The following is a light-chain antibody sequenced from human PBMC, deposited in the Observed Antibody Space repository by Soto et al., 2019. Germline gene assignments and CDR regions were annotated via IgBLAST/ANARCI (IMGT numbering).Light chain of an antibody. CDR2: EVT. J-gene: IGLJ2*01. CDR1: SSDVGGYNY. V-gene: IGLV2-8*01. CDR3: SSYAGRNIVV. Sequence: QSALTQPPSASGSPGQSVTISCTGTSSDVGGYNYVSWYQQHPDKAPKLMIYEVTKRPSGVPGRFSGSKSGNTASLTVSGLQAEDEADYYCSSYAGRNIVVFGGGTKL.